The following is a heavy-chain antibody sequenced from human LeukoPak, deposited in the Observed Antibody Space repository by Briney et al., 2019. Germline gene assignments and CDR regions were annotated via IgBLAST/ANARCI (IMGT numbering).Heavy chain of an antibody. CDR1: GDSISSNF. CDR2: IYDIGSA. J-gene: IGHJ6*03. V-gene: IGHV4-59*01. Sequence: SETLSLTCTVSGDSISSNFWSWLRQPPGKGLEWIGYIYDIGSANYNSSLRSRVTMSIDTSKNRFSLKLKSVTAADTAVYYCARVVATGYYYTDLWGKGTTVTISS. CDR3: ARVVATGYYYTDL. D-gene: IGHD5-12*01.